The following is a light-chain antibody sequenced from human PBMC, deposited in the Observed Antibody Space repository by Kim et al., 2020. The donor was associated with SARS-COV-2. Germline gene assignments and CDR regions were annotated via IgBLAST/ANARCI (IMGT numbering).Light chain of an antibody. Sequence: QSVLTQPPSVSAAPGQRVTISCSGSDSNIGHNYVSWYQQFPGTAPELLIFDNNKRPSGTPDRFSAFKSGTSATLGITGLQAGDEADYYCAAWDTSLRGVVFGGGTKVTVL. J-gene: IGLJ3*02. V-gene: IGLV1-51*01. CDR2: DNN. CDR3: AAWDTSLRGVV. CDR1: DSNIGHNY.